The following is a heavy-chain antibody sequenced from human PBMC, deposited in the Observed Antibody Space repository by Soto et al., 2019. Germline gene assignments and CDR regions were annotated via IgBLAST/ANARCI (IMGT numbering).Heavy chain of an antibody. D-gene: IGHD3-3*01. CDR2: IYHSGST. CDR1: GGSISSRGYS. CDR3: ARGKQIFGVVIPTYYFDY. Sequence: PSETLSLTCAVSGGSISSRGYSWSWIRQPPGKGLEWIGYIYHSGSTYYNPSLKSRVTISVDRSKDQFSLKLSSVTAADTAVYYCARGKQIFGVVIPTYYFDYWGQGTLVTVSS. J-gene: IGHJ4*02. V-gene: IGHV4-30-2*01.